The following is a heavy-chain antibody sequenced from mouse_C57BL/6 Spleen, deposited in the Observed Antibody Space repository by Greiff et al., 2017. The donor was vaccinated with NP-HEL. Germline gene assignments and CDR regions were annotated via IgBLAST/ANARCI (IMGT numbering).Heavy chain of an antibody. D-gene: IGHD2-5*01. Sequence: EVQLQQSGPELVKPGASVKISCKASGYSFTGYYMNWVKQSPEKSLEWIGEINPSTGGTTYNQKFKAKATLTVDKSSSTAYMQLKSLTSEDSAVYYCARGSNYVWYFDVWGTGTTVTVSS. CDR1: GYSFTGYY. CDR2: INPSTGGT. J-gene: IGHJ1*03. V-gene: IGHV1-42*01. CDR3: ARGSNYVWYFDV.